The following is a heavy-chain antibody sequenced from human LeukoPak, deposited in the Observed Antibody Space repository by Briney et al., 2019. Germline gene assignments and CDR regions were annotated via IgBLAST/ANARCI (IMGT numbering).Heavy chain of an antibody. V-gene: IGHV4-34*01. D-gene: IGHD3-10*01. CDR3: ARRGLGELFPSYYYMDV. CDR2: INHSGST. J-gene: IGHJ6*03. Sequence: PSETLSLTCAVYGGSFSGYYWSWIRQPPGKGLEWIGEINHSGSTNYNPSLKSRVTISVDTSKNQFSLKLSSVTAADTAVYYCARRGLGELFPSYYYMDVWGKGTTVTISS. CDR1: GGSFSGYY.